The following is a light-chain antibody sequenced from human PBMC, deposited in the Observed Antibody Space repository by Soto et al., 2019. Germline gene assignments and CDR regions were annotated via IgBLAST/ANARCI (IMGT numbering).Light chain of an antibody. V-gene: IGKV3-20*01. CDR1: QSVSSSY. CDR3: QQYGSSPTT. Sequence: EIVLTQSPGTLSLSPGERATLSCRASQSVSSSYLAWYQQKPGQAPRLLIYGASSRATGIPDRFSGSGSGTDFTLTSSRLEAEYFAVYYCQQYGSSPTTFGQGTKGEIK. CDR2: GAS. J-gene: IGKJ1*01.